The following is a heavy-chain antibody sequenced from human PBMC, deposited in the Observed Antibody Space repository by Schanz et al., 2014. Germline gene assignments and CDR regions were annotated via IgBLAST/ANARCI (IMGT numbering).Heavy chain of an antibody. Sequence: QVQLVESGGGVVQFGRSLRLSCVASGFTFSSYGMHWFRQPAGKGLEWVAVIWNNGVTKYYADSVRGRFTISRDRFQNTLYLRMSSLRAEDTAVYYCARPRCDYGEVDYWGQGTLVTVSS. D-gene: IGHD4-17*01. CDR3: ARPRCDYGEVDY. J-gene: IGHJ4*02. V-gene: IGHV3-33*01. CDR2: IWNNGVTK. CDR1: GFTFSSYG.